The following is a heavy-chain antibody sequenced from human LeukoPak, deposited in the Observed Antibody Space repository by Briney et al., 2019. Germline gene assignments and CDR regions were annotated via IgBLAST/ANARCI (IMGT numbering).Heavy chain of an antibody. J-gene: IGHJ6*04. V-gene: IGHV4-4*08. CDR1: GGSISSYY. CDR2: FAPTGTT. D-gene: IGHD3-9*01. CDR3: AASVSQYFGRDV. Sequence: SETLSLICSVSGGSISSYYLRWLRQPLGKGLECIRSFAPTGTTDYNPSLNSRVTMSLDTSKNHFSLTLTSMTAADTAIYYCAASVSQYFGRDVWGKGTTVIVSS.